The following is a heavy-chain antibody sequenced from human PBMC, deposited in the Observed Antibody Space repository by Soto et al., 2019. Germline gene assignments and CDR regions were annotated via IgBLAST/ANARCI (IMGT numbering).Heavy chain of an antibody. CDR1: GYSFTSYW. J-gene: IGHJ6*02. CDR2: IYPGDSDT. D-gene: IGHD3-10*01. V-gene: IGHV5-51*01. CDR3: ARLPMVRGVIMLYYYGMDV. Sequence: GESLKISCKGSGYSFTSYWIGWVRQMPGEGLEWMGIIYPGDSDTRYSPSFQGQVTISADKSISTAYLQWSSLKASDTAMYYCARLPMVRGVIMLYYYGMDVWGQGTTVTVSS.